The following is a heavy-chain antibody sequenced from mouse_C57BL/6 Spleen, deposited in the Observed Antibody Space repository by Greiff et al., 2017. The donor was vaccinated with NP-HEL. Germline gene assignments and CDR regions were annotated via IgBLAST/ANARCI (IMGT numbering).Heavy chain of an antibody. CDR1: GYAFSSYW. D-gene: IGHD1-1*01. CDR2: IYPGDGDT. V-gene: IGHV1-80*01. J-gene: IGHJ4*01. CDR3: AREGITTVVATKTSAMDY. Sequence: QVQLQQSGAELVKPGASVKISCKASGYAFSSYWMNWVKQRPGKGLEWIGQIYPGDGDTNYNGKFKGKATLTADKSSSAAYMQLSSLTSEDSAVYVCAREGITTVVATKTSAMDYWGQGTSVTVSS.